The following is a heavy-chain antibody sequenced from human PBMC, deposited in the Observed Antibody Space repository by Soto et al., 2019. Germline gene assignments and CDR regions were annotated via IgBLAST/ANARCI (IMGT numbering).Heavy chain of an antibody. CDR1: GDSVSSNSAA. CDR3: ARGDSSSRSNPYGMDV. CDR2: TYYRSKWYN. Sequence: SQTLSLTCAISGDSVSSNSAAWNWIRQSPSRGLEWLGRTYYRSKWYNDYAVSVESRITINPDTSKNQFSLQLNSVTPEDTAVYYCARGDSSSRSNPYGMDVWGQGTTVTVSS. J-gene: IGHJ6*02. D-gene: IGHD6-13*01. V-gene: IGHV6-1*01.